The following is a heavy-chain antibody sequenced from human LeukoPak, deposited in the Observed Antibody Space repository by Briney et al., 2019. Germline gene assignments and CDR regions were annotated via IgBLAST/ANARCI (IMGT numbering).Heavy chain of an antibody. CDR2: IYYSGST. CDR3: AREYGSGWGLVFDY. CDR1: GGSISSYY. D-gene: IGHD6-19*01. V-gene: IGHV4-59*12. Sequence: SETLSLTCTVSGGSISSYYWSWIRQPPGKGLVWIGYIYYSGSTNYNPSLKSRVTMSVDTSKNQFSLKLSSVTAADTAVYYCAREYGSGWGLVFDYWGQGTLVTVSS. J-gene: IGHJ4*02.